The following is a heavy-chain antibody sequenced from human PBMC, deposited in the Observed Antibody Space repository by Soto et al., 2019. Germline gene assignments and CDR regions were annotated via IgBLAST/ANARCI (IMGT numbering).Heavy chain of an antibody. CDR2: INPSSGDT. D-gene: IGHD3-10*01. J-gene: IGHJ4*01. CDR1: GYTFINFF. V-gene: IGHV1-2*02. CDR3: ARDQGVTSELFNY. Sequence: ASVKVSCKASGYTFINFFIQWVRQAPGQGLEWMGWINPSSGDTQYVEKFQDRVTMTRDASISTAHMELRRLTTDDTAVYYCARDQGVTSELFNYWGHGSLVTVSS.